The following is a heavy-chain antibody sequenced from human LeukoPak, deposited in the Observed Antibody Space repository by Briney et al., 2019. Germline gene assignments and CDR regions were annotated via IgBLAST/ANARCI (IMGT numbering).Heavy chain of an antibody. J-gene: IGHJ4*02. CDR3: ARDRGSGWYEEFDY. D-gene: IGHD6-19*01. CDR2: ITHSGRT. CDR1: GGAFRDYY. Sequence: SETLSLTCAVYGGAFRDYYWTWIRLPPGKGLEWIGEITHSGRTNYNPSLKSRVSISVDMAKKQFSLNLNSVTAADTAVYYCARDRGSGWYEEFDYWGQGTLVTVSS. V-gene: IGHV4-34*01.